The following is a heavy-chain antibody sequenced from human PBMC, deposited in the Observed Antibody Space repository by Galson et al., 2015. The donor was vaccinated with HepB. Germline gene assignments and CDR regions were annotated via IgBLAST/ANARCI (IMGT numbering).Heavy chain of an antibody. J-gene: IGHJ3*02. CDR2: IYPGDSDT. V-gene: IGHV5-51*03. Sequence: QSGAEVKKPGESLKISCKGSGYSFTSYWIGWVRQMPGKGLEWMGIIYPGDSDTRYSPSFQGQVTISADKSISTAYLQWSSLKASDTAMYYCARRSPSYCGGDCEAFDIWGQGTMVTVSS. CDR1: GYSFTSYW. D-gene: IGHD2-21*02. CDR3: ARRSPSYCGGDCEAFDI.